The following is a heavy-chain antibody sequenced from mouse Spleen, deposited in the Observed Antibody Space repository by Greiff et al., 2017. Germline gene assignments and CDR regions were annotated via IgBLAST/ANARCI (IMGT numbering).Heavy chain of an antibody. CDR3: ARDGITTVVARGYFDY. J-gene: IGHJ2*01. CDR2: IHPNSGST. V-gene: IGHV1-64*01. Sequence: LQPGAELVKPGASVKLSCKASGYTFTSYWMHWVKQRPGQGLEWIGMIHPNSGSTNYNEKFKSKATLTVDKSSSTAYMQLSSLTSEDSAVYYCARDGITTVVARGYFDYWGQGTTLTVSS. D-gene: IGHD1-1*01. CDR1: GYTFTSYW.